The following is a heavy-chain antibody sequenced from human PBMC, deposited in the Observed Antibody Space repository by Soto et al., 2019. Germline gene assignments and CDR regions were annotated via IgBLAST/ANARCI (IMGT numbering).Heavy chain of an antibody. CDR2: ISDSGGST. D-gene: IGHD3-22*01. V-gene: IGHV3-23*01. J-gene: IGHJ5*01. CDR3: AKDESRVVVPDNWFDS. Sequence: VGSLRLSCAASGLTFSSNAMSWVRQAPGKVLEWVSGISDSGGSTYYADSVKVRFTISRDNSKNTLYLQMNSLRAEDTAVYYCAKDESRVVVPDNWFDSWGQGTLVTVSS. CDR1: GLTFSSNA.